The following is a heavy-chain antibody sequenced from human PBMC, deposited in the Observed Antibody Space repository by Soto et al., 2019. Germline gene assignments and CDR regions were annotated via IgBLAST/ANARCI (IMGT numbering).Heavy chain of an antibody. CDR1: GFSLSTSGVG. CDR3: AHRRPAARLYNWFDP. D-gene: IGHD6-6*01. CDR2: IFWVDVK. J-gene: IGHJ5*02. Sequence: SGPTLVNPTQTLTLTCTFSGFSLSTSGVGVGWNRQPPGKALEWLALIFWVDVKRYSPSLKSRLTITKDTSKNQVVLTMTNMDPVDTATYYCAHRRPAARLYNWFDPWGQGTLVTVSS. V-gene: IGHV2-5*02.